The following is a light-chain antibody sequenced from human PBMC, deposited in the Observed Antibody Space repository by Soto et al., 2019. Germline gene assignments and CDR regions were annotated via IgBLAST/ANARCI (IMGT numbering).Light chain of an antibody. CDR2: EVS. V-gene: IGLV2-14*01. Sequence: QSALTQPASVSGSPGQSITISCTGTSSDIGRYNFVSWYQQHPDKAPKLMISEVSNRPSGVSTRFSGTKSGNTASLTISGLQAEDEADYYCTSYTTSTTWVFGGGTKLTVL. CDR1: SSDIGRYNF. J-gene: IGLJ3*02. CDR3: TSYTTSTTWV.